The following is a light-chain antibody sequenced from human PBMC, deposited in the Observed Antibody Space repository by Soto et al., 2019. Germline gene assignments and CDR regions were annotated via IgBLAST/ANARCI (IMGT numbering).Light chain of an antibody. Sequence: EIVMTQSPATLSLSPGERATLSCRASQSVRSNLAWYQQKPGQAPRLLIYDAYTWATGIPARFSGSGSGTDFTLTISNLQSEDLAIYFCQQYNDWPLTFGGGTKVDIK. CDR1: QSVRSN. CDR2: DAY. J-gene: IGKJ4*01. CDR3: QQYNDWPLT. V-gene: IGKV3-15*01.